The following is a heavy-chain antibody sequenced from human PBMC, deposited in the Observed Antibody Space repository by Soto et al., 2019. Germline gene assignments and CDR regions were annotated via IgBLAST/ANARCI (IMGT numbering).Heavy chain of an antibody. CDR3: ASGGLLPDY. J-gene: IGHJ4*02. CDR1: GGSISSGGYS. D-gene: IGHD6-19*01. V-gene: IGHV4-30-2*01. Sequence: QLQLQESGSGLVKPSQTLSLTCAVSGGSISSGGYSWSWIRQPPGKGLEWIGYISHSGSTYFNPSLKSRATISVDRSTNQFSLKLSSVTAADTAVYSCASGGLLPDYWGQGTLVTVSS. CDR2: ISHSGST.